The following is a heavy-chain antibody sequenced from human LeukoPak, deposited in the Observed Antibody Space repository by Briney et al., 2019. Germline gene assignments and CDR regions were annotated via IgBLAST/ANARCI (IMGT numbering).Heavy chain of an antibody. CDR2: ITAYTGQT. CDR1: GYTFTSYG. Sequence: GASVMVSCKASGYTFTSYGFTWVRQAPGQGLEWMGWITAYTGQTDYAQKFQGRVTMTADTSTNTAYMELRSLRSDDTAVYYCARDLFDYWGQGTLVTISS. CDR3: ARDLFDY. J-gene: IGHJ4*02. V-gene: IGHV1-18*01.